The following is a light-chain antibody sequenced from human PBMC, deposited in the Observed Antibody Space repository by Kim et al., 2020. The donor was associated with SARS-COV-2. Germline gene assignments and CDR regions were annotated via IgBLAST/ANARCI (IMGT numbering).Light chain of an antibody. V-gene: IGLV1-47*01. CDR2: RNN. J-gene: IGLJ3*02. CDR3: AAWDDSLFWV. CDR1: SSNIGSNY. Sequence: PRQRVTISCSRSSSNIGSNYVYWYQQLPGTDPKLLIYRNNQRPSGVPDRFSGSKSGTSASLAISGLRSEDEADYYCAAWDDSLFWVFGGGTQLTVL.